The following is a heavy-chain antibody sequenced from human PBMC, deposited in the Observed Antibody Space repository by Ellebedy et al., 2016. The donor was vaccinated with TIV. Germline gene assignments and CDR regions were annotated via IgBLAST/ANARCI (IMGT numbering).Heavy chain of an antibody. D-gene: IGHD3-10*01. CDR3: ATDQAGGSGIDY. CDR2: ISNHGRDI. Sequence: GESLKISCAASGFTFTTYYMHWVRQAPGKGLEWVALISNHGRDIDYADSVKGRFSISRDNAKSTLYLQMNSLRAEDTAVYYCATDQAGGSGIDYWGQGTLVTVSS. CDR1: GFTFTTYY. J-gene: IGHJ4*02. V-gene: IGHV3-30*04.